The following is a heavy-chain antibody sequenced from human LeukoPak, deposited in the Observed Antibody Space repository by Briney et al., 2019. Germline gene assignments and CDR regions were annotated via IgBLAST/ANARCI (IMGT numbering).Heavy chain of an antibody. D-gene: IGHD6-25*01. Sequence: SETLSLTCTVSGGSISSYYWSWIRQPPGKGLEWIGYIYYTGSTNYNPSLKSRVTISVDTSKNQFSLKLCSVTAADTAVYYCASAARYYYYGMDVWGQGTTVTVSS. CDR1: GGSISSYY. V-gene: IGHV4-59*12. CDR2: IYYTGST. J-gene: IGHJ6*02. CDR3: ASAARYYYYGMDV.